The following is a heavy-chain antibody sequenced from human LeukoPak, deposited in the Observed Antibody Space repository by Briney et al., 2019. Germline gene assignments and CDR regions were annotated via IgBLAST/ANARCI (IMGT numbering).Heavy chain of an antibody. CDR3: ALTVAGTFDY. D-gene: IGHD6-19*01. Sequence: ASVKVSCKASGGTFSSYAISWVRQAPGQGLEWMGGIIPIFGTANYAQKFQGRVTITADESTSTAYVELSSLRSEDTAVYYCALTVAGTFDYWGQGTLVTVSS. J-gene: IGHJ4*02. V-gene: IGHV1-69*13. CDR2: IIPIFGTA. CDR1: GGTFSSYA.